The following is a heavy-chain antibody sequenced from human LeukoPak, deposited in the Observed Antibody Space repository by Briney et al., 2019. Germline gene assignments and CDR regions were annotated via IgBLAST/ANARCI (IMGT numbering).Heavy chain of an antibody. J-gene: IGHJ4*02. D-gene: IGHD2-15*01. CDR2: IYPGDSDT. V-gene: IGHV5-51*01. CDR1: GYSFTSYW. CDR3: AASLGYCSGGSCLFIY. Sequence: GESLKISCKGSGYSFTSYWIGWVRQMPGKGLEWMGIIYPGDSDTRYSPSFQGQVTISADKSISTAYLQWSSLKASDTAMYYCAASLGYCSGGSCLFIYWGQGTLVTVSS.